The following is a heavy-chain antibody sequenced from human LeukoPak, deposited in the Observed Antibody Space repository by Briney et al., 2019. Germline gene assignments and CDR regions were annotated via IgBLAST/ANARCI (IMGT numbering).Heavy chain of an antibody. J-gene: IGHJ4*02. D-gene: IGHD3-10*01. CDR1: GFTFSPHY. CDR3: GDLGSAGTDH. CDR2: IRNKADGYTT. V-gene: IGHV3-72*01. Sequence: GGSLRLSCAASGFTFSPHYMDWVRQSPGQGPEWVGLIRNKADGYTTIYAASVKGRFTISRDDSKNSIYLQMDSLKTEDTAMYYCGDLGSAGTDHWGQGTLVTVSS.